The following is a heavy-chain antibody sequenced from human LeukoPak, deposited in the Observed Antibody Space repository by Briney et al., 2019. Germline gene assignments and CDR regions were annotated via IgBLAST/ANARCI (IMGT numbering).Heavy chain of an antibody. CDR3: AKDVKRYGSGSRTSLFNWFDP. CDR1: GFTFSSYG. CDR2: ISGSGGST. V-gene: IGHV3-23*01. D-gene: IGHD3-10*01. J-gene: IGHJ5*02. Sequence: QAGGTLRLSCAASGFTFSSYGMSWVRQAPGKGLEWVSAISGSGGSTYYADSVKGRFTISRDNSKNTLYLQMNSLRAEDTAVYYCAKDVKRYGSGSRTSLFNWFDPWGQGTLVTVSS.